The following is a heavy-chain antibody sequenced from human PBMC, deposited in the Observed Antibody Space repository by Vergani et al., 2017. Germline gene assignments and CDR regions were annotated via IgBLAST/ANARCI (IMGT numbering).Heavy chain of an antibody. CDR1: GFTFSSYA. Sequence: EVQLLESGGGLVQPGGSLRLSCAASGFTFSSYAMSWVRQAPGQGLEWVSAISGSGGSTYYADSVKGRFTISRDNSKNTLYLQMNSLRAEDTAVYYYAKPSPGITMVGRALYWGQGTLVTVSS. CDR3: AKPSPGITMVGRALY. D-gene: IGHD6-19*01. J-gene: IGHJ1*01. CDR2: ISGSGGST. V-gene: IGHV3-23*01.